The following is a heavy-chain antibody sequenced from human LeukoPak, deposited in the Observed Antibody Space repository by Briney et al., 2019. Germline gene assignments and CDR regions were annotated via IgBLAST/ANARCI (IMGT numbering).Heavy chain of an antibody. CDR3: ARLPSLDY. V-gene: IGHV4-39*01. Sequence: PSETLSLTCTVSGGSISSSSYYWGWIRQPPGKGLEWIGSIYYSGSTYYNPSLKSRVTISVDTSKNQFSLKLSSVTAADTAVYYCARLPSLDYWGQGTLVTVSS. CDR1: GGSISSSSYY. CDR2: IYYSGST. J-gene: IGHJ4*02.